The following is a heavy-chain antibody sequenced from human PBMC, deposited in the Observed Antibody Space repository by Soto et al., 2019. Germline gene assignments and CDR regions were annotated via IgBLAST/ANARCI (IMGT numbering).Heavy chain of an antibody. Sequence: GGSLRLSCAASGFTFSSYWMSWVRQAPGKGLEWVANIKQDGSEKYYVDSVKGRFTISRDNAKNSLYLQMNSLRAEDTAVYYCARSYDFWSGYFWNYWGQGTLVTVSS. CDR2: IKQDGSEK. CDR1: GFTFSSYW. J-gene: IGHJ4*02. D-gene: IGHD3-3*01. V-gene: IGHV3-7*01. CDR3: ARSYDFWSGYFWNY.